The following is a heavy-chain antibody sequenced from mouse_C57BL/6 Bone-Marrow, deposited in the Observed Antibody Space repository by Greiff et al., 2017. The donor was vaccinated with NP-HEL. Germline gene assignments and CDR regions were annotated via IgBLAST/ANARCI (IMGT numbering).Heavy chain of an antibody. CDR1: GYAFSSSW. Sequence: QVQLQQSGPELVKPGASVKISCKASGYAFSSSWMSWVKQRPGKGLEWIGRIYPGDGDTNYNGKFKGKATLTADKSSSTAYMQLSSLTSEDSAVYFCAKSYYDSFYAMDYWGQGTSVTVSS. J-gene: IGHJ4*01. CDR2: IYPGDGDT. CDR3: AKSYYDSFYAMDY. D-gene: IGHD2-4*01. V-gene: IGHV1-82*01.